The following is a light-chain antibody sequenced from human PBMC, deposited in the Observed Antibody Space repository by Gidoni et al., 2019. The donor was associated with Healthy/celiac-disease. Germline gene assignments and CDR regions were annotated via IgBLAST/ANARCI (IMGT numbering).Light chain of an antibody. CDR1: QSVSSY. CDR3: QQRSNWPLIT. J-gene: IGKJ5*01. Sequence: EIVLTQSPATLSLSPGERATLSCRASQSVSSYLAWYQQKPGQAPRLLIYDASNRATGIPARLSGSGAGTDFTLTISSIEPEDFAVYYCQQRSNWPLITFGQXTRLEIK. V-gene: IGKV3-11*01. CDR2: DAS.